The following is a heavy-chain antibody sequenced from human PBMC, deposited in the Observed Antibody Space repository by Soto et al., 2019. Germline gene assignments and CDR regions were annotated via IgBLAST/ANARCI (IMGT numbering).Heavy chain of an antibody. CDR3: ARQIYDSDSGPNFQYYFDS. V-gene: IGHV5-10-1*01. CDR1: GYSFAGYW. CDR2: IDPSDSQT. D-gene: IGHD3-22*01. Sequence: LGESLKISCKGFGYSFAGYWITWVRQMPGKGLEWMGRIDPSDSQTYYSPSFRGHVTISAAKSITTVFLQWSSLRASDTAMYYCARQIYDSDSGPNFQYYFDSWGQGTLVTVS. J-gene: IGHJ4*02.